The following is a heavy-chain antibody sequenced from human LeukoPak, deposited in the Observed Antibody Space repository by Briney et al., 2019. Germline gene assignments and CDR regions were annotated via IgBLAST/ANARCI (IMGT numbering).Heavy chain of an antibody. V-gene: IGHV3-21*01. Sequence: GGSLRLACAASGFDSSGYSMTWVRQAPGEGLEWVASMTSSSTYIDYADSVKGRFTLSRDNAENSLYLQMHSLRVDDMAVYYCARVSVGQGGDHILFYMDVWGKGTTVTVSS. CDR2: MTSSSTYI. D-gene: IGHD2/OR15-2a*01. CDR1: GFDSSGYS. CDR3: ARVSVGQGGDHILFYMDV. J-gene: IGHJ6*03.